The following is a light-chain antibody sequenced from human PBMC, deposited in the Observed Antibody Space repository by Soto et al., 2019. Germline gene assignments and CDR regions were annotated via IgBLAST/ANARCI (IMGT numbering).Light chain of an antibody. CDR2: DVS. J-gene: IGLJ1*01. V-gene: IGLV2-14*03. Sequence: ALTQPASVSGSPGQSITISCTGTSSDVGGYNYVSWYQQHPGKAPKLMLYDVSNRPSGVSNRFSGSKSGNSASLTISGLQAEDEADYYCSSYASSSTYVFGTGTKVTV. CDR1: SSDVGGYNY. CDR3: SSYASSSTYV.